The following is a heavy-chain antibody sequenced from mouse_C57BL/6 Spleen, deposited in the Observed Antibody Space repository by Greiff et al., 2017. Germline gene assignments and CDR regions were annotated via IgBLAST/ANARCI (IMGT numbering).Heavy chain of an antibody. V-gene: IGHV5-9-1*02. D-gene: IGHD1-1*01. CDR2: ISSGGDYI. CDR3: TRGGDYGSGYWYFDV. J-gene: IGHJ1*03. CDR1: GFTFSSYA. Sequence: EVKLVESGEGLVKPGGSLKLSCAASGFTFSSYAMSWVRQTPEKRLEWVAYISSGGDYIYYADTVKGQFTISRDNARNTLYLQMSSLKSEDTAMYYCTRGGDYGSGYWYFDVWGTGTTVTVSS.